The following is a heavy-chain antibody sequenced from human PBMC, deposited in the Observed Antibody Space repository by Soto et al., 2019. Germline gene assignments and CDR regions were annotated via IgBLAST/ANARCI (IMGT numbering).Heavy chain of an antibody. D-gene: IGHD3-10*01. CDR3: ARDRYYGSGSYYEYHSYYGMDV. Sequence: EVQLVESGGGLVQPGGSLRLSCAASGFTFSSYWMHWVRQAPGKGLVWVSRINSDGSSTSYADSVKGRFTISRDNAKNTLYLQMNSLRAEDTAVYYCARDRYYGSGSYYEYHSYYGMDVWGQGTTVTVSS. CDR1: GFTFSSYW. J-gene: IGHJ6*02. CDR2: INSDGSST. V-gene: IGHV3-74*01.